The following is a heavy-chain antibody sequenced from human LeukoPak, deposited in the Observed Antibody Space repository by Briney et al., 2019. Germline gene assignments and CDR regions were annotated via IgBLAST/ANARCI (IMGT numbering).Heavy chain of an antibody. CDR2: ISYAGSNK. J-gene: IGHJ6*02. CDR3: ARVLLWFGEPIYGTDV. Sequence: GGSLRLSCAASGFTFSSYGMNWVRQAPGKGLEWVAVISYAGSNKYYADSVRGRFTISRDNAKNSLYLQMNSLRAEDTAVYYCARVLLWFGEPIYGTDVWGQGTTVTVSS. D-gene: IGHD3-10*01. V-gene: IGHV3-30*03. CDR1: GFTFSSYG.